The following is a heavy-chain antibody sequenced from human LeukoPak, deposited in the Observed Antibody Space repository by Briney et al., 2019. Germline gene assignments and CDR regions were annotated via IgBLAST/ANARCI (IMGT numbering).Heavy chain of an antibody. D-gene: IGHD5-18*01. CDR2: IIPVFGTA. J-gene: IGHJ4*02. CDR1: GGTFSSYA. CDR3: AREGYSYVYSFDY. V-gene: IGHV1-69*01. Sequence: GSSVKVSCKASGGTFSSYAISWVRQAPGQGLEWMGGIIPVFGTANYAQKFQGRVTITADESTSTAYMELSSLRSEDTAVYYCAREGYSYVYSFDYWGQGTLVTVSP.